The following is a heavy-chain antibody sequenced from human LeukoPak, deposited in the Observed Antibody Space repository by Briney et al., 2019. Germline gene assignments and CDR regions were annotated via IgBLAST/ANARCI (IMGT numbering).Heavy chain of an antibody. Sequence: PGGSLRLSCAASGFTFSSYSMNWVRQAPGKGLEWVSSISSSSSYIYHADSVKGRFTISRDNTKNSLYLQMNSLRAEDTAVYYCARDQESMGIVATPYWYFDLWGRGTLVTVSS. CDR1: GFTFSSYS. CDR2: ISSSSSYI. J-gene: IGHJ2*01. CDR3: ARDQESMGIVATPYWYFDL. V-gene: IGHV3-21*01. D-gene: IGHD5-12*01.